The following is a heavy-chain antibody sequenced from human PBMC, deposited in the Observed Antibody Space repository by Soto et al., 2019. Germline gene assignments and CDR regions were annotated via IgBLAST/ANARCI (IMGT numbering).Heavy chain of an antibody. D-gene: IGHD6-13*01. CDR2: ISSSGSDK. V-gene: IGHV3-11*01. CDR3: VGDRRRAAGVHPIDY. Sequence: QVQLVESGGGLVKPGGSLRLSCAAPRFKFSDYYMSWIRQAPGKGLEWISYISSSGSDKNYADSVKGRFTVPRDNAKSSLFLPMKSLRAEDKAMYYCVGDRRRAAGVHPIDYRRQSHLVTVSS. J-gene: IGHJ4*02. CDR1: RFKFSDYY.